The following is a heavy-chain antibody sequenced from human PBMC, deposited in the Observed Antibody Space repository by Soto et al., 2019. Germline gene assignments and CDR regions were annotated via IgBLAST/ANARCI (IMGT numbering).Heavy chain of an antibody. Sequence: QVQLVESGGGVVQPGRSLRLSCAASGFTFSSYGMHWVRQAPGKGLEWVAVIWYDGSNKYYADSVKGRFTISRDNSKNPLYLQMNSLRAEDTAVYYCARDGTLTTVTTSYFDYWGQGTLVTVSS. D-gene: IGHD4-17*01. CDR2: IWYDGSNK. V-gene: IGHV3-33*01. CDR3: ARDGTLTTVTTSYFDY. J-gene: IGHJ4*02. CDR1: GFTFSSYG.